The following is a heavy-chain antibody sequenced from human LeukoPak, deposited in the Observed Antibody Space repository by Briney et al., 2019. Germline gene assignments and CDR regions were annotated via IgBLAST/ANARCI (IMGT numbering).Heavy chain of an antibody. CDR3: ARVAAAGNYYFDY. V-gene: IGHV4-38-2*02. CDR1: GYSISSGYY. Sequence: SETLSLTCSVSGYSISSGYYWGWIRQPPGKGLEWIGSIHHGGTTYYNPSLKSRVTISIDTSKNQFSLKLSSATAADTAVYFCARVAAAGNYYFDYWGQGTLVTVSS. CDR2: IHHGGTT. D-gene: IGHD6-13*01. J-gene: IGHJ4*02.